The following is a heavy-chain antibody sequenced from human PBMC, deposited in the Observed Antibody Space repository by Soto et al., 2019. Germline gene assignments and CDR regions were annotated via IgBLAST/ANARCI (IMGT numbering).Heavy chain of an antibody. Sequence: QVQLQEAGPGLVKPSQTLSLTCTVSGGSTSSGAYYWGWIRQHPGKGLEWIGYMHYSGSAYYNPSLKSRVTLSVETSMNQVSLKLSSVTAADPAMYYCARYFFDSSGYSNWFDSWGQGTLVTGSS. D-gene: IGHD3-22*01. CDR2: MHYSGSA. J-gene: IGHJ5*01. CDR1: GGSTSSGAYY. V-gene: IGHV4-31*03. CDR3: ARYFFDSSGYSNWFDS.